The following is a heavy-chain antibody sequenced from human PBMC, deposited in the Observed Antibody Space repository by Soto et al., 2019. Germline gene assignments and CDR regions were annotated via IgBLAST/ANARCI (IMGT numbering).Heavy chain of an antibody. D-gene: IGHD5-18*01. Sequence: SETLSLTCTVSGGPISSYYWSWIRQPPGKGLEWIGYIYPSGMPFYNPSLRSRVTISIDRSNDQFSLNLKSVTAADTAVYYCARERGGYGLFDSWGQGTLVTVSS. CDR1: GGPISSYY. CDR2: IYPSGMP. J-gene: IGHJ4*02. V-gene: IGHV4-4*08. CDR3: ARERGGYGLFDS.